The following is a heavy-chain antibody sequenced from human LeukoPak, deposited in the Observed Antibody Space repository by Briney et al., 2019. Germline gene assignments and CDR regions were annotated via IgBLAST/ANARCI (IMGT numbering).Heavy chain of an antibody. Sequence: GSSVKVSCKASGGTFISYAISWVRQAPGQGLEWMGGIIPIFGTANYAQKFQGRVTITADESTSTAYMELSSLRSEDTAVYYCARTAADYDFWSGYPNWFDPWGQGTLVTVSS. V-gene: IGHV1-69*01. J-gene: IGHJ5*02. CDR2: IIPIFGTA. CDR3: ARTAADYDFWSGYPNWFDP. CDR1: GGTFISYA. D-gene: IGHD3-3*01.